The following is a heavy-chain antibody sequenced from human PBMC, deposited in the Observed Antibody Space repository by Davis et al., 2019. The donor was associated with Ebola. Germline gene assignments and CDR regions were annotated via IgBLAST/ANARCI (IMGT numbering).Heavy chain of an antibody. CDR1: GFTFSNYG. Sequence: PGGSLRLSCAASGFTFSNYGMHWVRQAPGKGLAWVALIWYDGSNKYYADSVKGRFTISRDNSKNTLYLQMNSLRAEDTAVYYCARDRVGGYSYGYMGYWGQGTLVTVSS. V-gene: IGHV3-33*01. J-gene: IGHJ4*02. D-gene: IGHD5-18*01. CDR2: IWYDGSNK. CDR3: ARDRVGGYSYGYMGY.